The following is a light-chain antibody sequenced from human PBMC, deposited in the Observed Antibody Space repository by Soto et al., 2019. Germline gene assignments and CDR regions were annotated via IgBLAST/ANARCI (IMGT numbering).Light chain of an antibody. J-gene: IGKJ3*01. V-gene: IGKV1-39*01. CDR3: QQSYRTRFT. CDR1: QSISSY. Sequence: DIQLTQSPSSLSASVGDRVTITCRASQSISSYLNWYQQKPGKAPKVLIYAASSLQSGVPSRFSGSGSGTDFTLTISSMQPEDFATYYCQQSYRTRFTFGPGTKVDIK. CDR2: AAS.